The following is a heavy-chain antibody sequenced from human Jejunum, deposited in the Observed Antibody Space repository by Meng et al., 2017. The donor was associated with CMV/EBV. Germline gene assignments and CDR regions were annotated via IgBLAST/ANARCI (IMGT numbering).Heavy chain of an antibody. CDR1: GFTFSDYY. CDR2: ISRSSPI. V-gene: IGHV3-69-1*01. CDR3: ASTGPLYGLYFCY. Sequence: AASGFTFSDYYIKWVRQAPGRGLEWVSYISRSSPIYHADSVKGRFTISRDNAKNSLYLQMNSLRAEDTAVYYCASTGPLYGLYFCYWGQGTLVTVSS. D-gene: IGHD2-8*01. J-gene: IGHJ4*02.